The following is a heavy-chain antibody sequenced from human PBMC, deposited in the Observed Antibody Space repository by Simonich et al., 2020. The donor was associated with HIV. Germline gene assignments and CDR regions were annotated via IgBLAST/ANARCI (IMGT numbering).Heavy chain of an antibody. CDR3: ARGISN. D-gene: IGHD3-3*02. J-gene: IGHJ2*01. CDR1: GGSFSGYY. Sequence: QVQLQQWGAGLLKPSETLSLTCAVYGGSFSGYYWNWIRQPPGKGLAWIGEINHSGSTNYKASLKSRVTVSVDTSKNQFSLKLRSLTAADTAVYYCARGISNWGRGTLVTVSS. V-gene: IGHV4-34*01. CDR2: INHSGST.